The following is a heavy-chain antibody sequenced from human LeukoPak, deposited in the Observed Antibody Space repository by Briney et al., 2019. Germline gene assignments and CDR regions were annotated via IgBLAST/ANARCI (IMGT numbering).Heavy chain of an antibody. CDR3: ARDGHDFWSGYFYY. D-gene: IGHD3-3*01. Sequence: ASVEVSCKASGYTFTSYGISWVRQAPGQGLEWMGSISAYNGNTNYAQKLQGRVTMTTDTSTSTAYMELRSLRSDDTAVYYCARDGHDFWSGYFYYWGQGTLVTVSS. CDR1: GYTFTSYG. CDR2: ISAYNGNT. J-gene: IGHJ4*02. V-gene: IGHV1-18*01.